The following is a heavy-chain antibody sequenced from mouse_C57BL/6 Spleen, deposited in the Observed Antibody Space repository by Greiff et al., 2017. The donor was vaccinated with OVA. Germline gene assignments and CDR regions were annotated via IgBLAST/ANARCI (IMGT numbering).Heavy chain of an antibody. Sequence: EVQGVESGGGLVQSGRSLRLSCATSGFTFSDFYMEWVRQAPGKGLEWIAASRNKANDYTTEYSASVKGRFIVSRDTSQSILYLQMNALRAEDTAIYYCARDNGYDYFDYWGQGTTLTVSS. CDR2: SRNKANDYTT. V-gene: IGHV7-1*01. CDR1: GFTFSDFY. CDR3: ARDNGYDYFDY. D-gene: IGHD2-2*01. J-gene: IGHJ2*01.